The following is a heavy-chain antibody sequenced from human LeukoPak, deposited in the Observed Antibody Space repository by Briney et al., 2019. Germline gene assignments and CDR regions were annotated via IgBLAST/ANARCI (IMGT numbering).Heavy chain of an antibody. CDR2: ITTYNGNT. CDR1: GYTFTTYG. D-gene: IGHD6-6*01. Sequence: ASVKVSCKASGYTFTTYGLSWVRQAPGQGLEWMGWITTYNGNTNYAQKFQGRVTMTTDTSTSTAYMELRSLRSDDTAVYYCARNRGYSSSPAYYFDYWGQGTLVTVSS. CDR3: ARNRGYSSSPAYYFDY. J-gene: IGHJ4*02. V-gene: IGHV1-18*01.